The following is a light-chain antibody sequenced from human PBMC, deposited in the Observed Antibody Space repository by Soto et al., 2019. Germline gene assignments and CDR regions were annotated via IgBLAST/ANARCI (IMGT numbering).Light chain of an antibody. Sequence: DIQLTHSPSTLSAAVGDIVTITCRASQNIRNLLAWYQQKPGKAPKPLIYDASTLKTGVPSRFSGSGSGSEFNFTITGLQPDDFATYFCQQYNTYATFGHGTRLEIK. CDR2: DAS. CDR1: QNIRNL. CDR3: QQYNTYAT. J-gene: IGKJ5*01. V-gene: IGKV1-5*01.